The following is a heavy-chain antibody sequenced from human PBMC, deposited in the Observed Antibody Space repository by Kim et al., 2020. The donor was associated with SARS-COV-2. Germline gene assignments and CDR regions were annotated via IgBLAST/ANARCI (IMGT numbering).Heavy chain of an antibody. CDR2: ISWNSGSI. J-gene: IGHJ4*02. D-gene: IGHD6-13*01. Sequence: GGSLRLSCAASGFTFGDYAMHWVRQAPGKGLEWVSGISWNSGSIGYADSVKGRFTISRDNAKNSLYLQMNSLRAEDTALYYCAKAKEVGIAAAATHRLYFDYWGQGTLVTVSS. CDR3: AKAKEVGIAAAATHRLYFDY. V-gene: IGHV3-9*01. CDR1: GFTFGDYA.